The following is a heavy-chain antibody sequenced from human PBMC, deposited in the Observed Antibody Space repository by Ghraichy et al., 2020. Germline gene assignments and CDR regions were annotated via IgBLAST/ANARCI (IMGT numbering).Heavy chain of an antibody. CDR3: VRSYKDGLRHFDH. CDR2: LNIDGTTV. D-gene: IGHD1-14*01. CDR1: GFSFTDYW. J-gene: IGHJ4*02. V-gene: IGHV3-74*01. Sequence: GESLNISCAASGFSFTDYWMHWVRQTPGRGLEWVSHLNIDGTTVNYADSVKGRFTISRDNAKNTMYLQMISLTVEDTAVYYCVRSYKDGLRHFDHWGQGTLVTVSS.